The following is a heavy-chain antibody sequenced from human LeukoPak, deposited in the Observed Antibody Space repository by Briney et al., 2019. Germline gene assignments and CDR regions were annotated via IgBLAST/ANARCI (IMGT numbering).Heavy chain of an antibody. V-gene: IGHV3-23*01. Sequence: GGSLRLSCAASGFTFSSYAMSWVRQAPGKGLEWVSAISGSGGSTYYADSVKCRFTISRDNSKNTLYLQMNSLRAEDTAVYYCANYDSSGYPLRVFDYWGQGTLVTVSS. CDR2: ISGSGGST. D-gene: IGHD3-22*01. CDR3: ANYDSSGYPLRVFDY. CDR1: GFTFSSYA. J-gene: IGHJ4*02.